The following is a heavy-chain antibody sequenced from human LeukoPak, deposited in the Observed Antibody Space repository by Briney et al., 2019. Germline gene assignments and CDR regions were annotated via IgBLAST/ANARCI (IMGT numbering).Heavy chain of an antibody. CDR1: GFTYSNHG. CDR2: IWYGGSQE. J-gene: IGHJ3*02. V-gene: IGHV3-33*01. Sequence: GGSLRLSCVASGFTYSNHGMHWVRQAPGRGLEWVAVIWYGGSQEYYADSVKGRFTISRDNSKNTLDLQMNSLRAEDTAVYYCARDSGELRNSFDIWGHGTMVTVSS. CDR3: ARDSGELRNSFDI. D-gene: IGHD1-7*01.